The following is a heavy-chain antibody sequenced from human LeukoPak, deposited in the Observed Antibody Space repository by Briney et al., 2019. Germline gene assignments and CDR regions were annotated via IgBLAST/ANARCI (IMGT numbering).Heavy chain of an antibody. V-gene: IGHV4-61*05. D-gene: IGHD3-9*01. J-gene: IGHJ4*02. CDR1: GDSISSSSYY. Sequence: SETLSLTCTVSGDSISSSSYYWGWIRRPPGKGLEWIGYIYYSGSTNYNPSLKSRVTISVDTSKNQFSLKLSSVTAADTAVYYCARIIRDILTGFHFDYWGQGTLVTVSS. CDR3: ARIIRDILTGFHFDY. CDR2: IYYSGST.